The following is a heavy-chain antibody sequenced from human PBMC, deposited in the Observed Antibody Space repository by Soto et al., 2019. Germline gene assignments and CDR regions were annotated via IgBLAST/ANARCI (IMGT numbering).Heavy chain of an antibody. V-gene: IGHV1-69*01. D-gene: IGHD1-26*01. Sequence: QVQLVQSEAEVKKSGSSVKVSCKASGGTFSSHAINWVRQAPGQGLEWMGRIIPLFGTPNYAQKFQGRVTINADESTSTAYMELSSLRSEDTAVYYCARNMGATVNEPENDFYYHGMDVWGQGTAVTVSS. CDR2: IIPLFGTP. J-gene: IGHJ6*02. CDR1: GGTFSSHA. CDR3: ARNMGATVNEPENDFYYHGMDV.